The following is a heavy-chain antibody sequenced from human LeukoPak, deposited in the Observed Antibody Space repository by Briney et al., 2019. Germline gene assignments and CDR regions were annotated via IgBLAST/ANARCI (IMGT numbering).Heavy chain of an antibody. Sequence: GGSLKISCKGSGYSFTSYWIGWVRQMPGKGLEWMGVIYPGDSDTRYSPSFQGQVTVSADKSINTAYLQWSSLKASDTAMYYCVTGTGRAFDVWGQGTMVTVSS. CDR2: IYPGDSDT. J-gene: IGHJ3*01. CDR1: GYSFTSYW. CDR3: VTGTGRAFDV. D-gene: IGHD1-1*01. V-gene: IGHV5-51*01.